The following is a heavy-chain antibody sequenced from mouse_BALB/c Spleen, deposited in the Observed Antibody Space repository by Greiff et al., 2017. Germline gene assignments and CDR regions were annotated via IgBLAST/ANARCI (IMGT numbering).Heavy chain of an antibody. D-gene: IGHD4-1*01. Sequence: QVQLQQSGPEVVRPWLSVKISCKGSGYTFTDYAMHWVKQSHAKSLEWVGVISTYNGNTNYNQKFTGKATMTVDKSSSTSFMELASLASEDSAIYYCARSVGDWDRFDYWGQGTPVTVSA. V-gene: IGHV1-67*01. J-gene: IGHJ3*01. CDR1: GYTFTDYA. CDR3: ARSVGDWDRFDY. CDR2: ISTYNGNT.